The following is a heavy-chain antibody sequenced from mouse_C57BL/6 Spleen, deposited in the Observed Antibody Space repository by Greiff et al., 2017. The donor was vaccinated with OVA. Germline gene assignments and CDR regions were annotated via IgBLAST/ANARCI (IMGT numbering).Heavy chain of an antibody. D-gene: IGHD2-1*01. CDR3: ARSGVYQGYFDY. J-gene: IGHJ2*01. CDR2: IYPGDGDT. Sequence: QVQLKQSGAELVKPGASVKISCKASGYAFSSYWMNWVKQRPGKGLEWIGQIYPGDGDTNYNGKFKGKATLTADKSSSTAYMQLSSLTSEDSAVYFCARSGVYQGYFDYWGQGTTLTVSS. CDR1: GYAFSSYW. V-gene: IGHV1-80*01.